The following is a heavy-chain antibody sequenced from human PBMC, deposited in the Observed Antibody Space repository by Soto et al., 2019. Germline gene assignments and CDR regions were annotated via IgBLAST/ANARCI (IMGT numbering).Heavy chain of an antibody. V-gene: IGHV3-30*18. D-gene: IGHD5-18*01. J-gene: IGHJ6*02. CDR2: ISYDGSNK. Sequence: LRLSCAASGFTFSSYCMHWVRQAPGKGLEWVAVISYDGSNKYYADSVKGRFTISRDNSKNTLYLQMNSLRAEDTAVYYCAKSSAIISYGMDVWGQGTTVIVSS. CDR1: GFTFSSYC. CDR3: AKSSAIISYGMDV.